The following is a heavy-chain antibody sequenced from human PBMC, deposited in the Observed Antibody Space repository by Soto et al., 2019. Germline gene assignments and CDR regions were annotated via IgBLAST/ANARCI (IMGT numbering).Heavy chain of an antibody. CDR3: ARLRIAVAATTGGWFDP. J-gene: IGHJ5*02. CDR1: GGSISSYY. V-gene: IGHV4-59*08. CDR2: IYYSGST. D-gene: IGHD6-19*01. Sequence: PSXTLSLTCTVSGGSISSYYCSWIVQPPGKGLEWIGYIYYSGSTNYNPSLKSRVTISVDTSKNQFSLKLSSVTAAETAVYYCARLRIAVAATTGGWFDPWGQGTLVTVSS.